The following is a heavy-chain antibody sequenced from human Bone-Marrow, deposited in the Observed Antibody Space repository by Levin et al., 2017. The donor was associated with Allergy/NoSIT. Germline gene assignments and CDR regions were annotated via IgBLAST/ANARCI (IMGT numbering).Heavy chain of an antibody. V-gene: IGHV3-74*01. J-gene: IGHJ4*02. CDR1: GFTFSSYW. D-gene: IGHD3-10*01. CDR2: IKSDGSRT. CDR3: ARDADCYGAGSYFY. Sequence: GGSLRLSCAGSGFTFSSYWMHWVRQVPDKGLVWVARIKSDGSRTSYADSVKGRFTISRDNAKNTLFLQMNSLRAEDAAVYYCARDADCYGAGSYFYWGQGTLVTISS.